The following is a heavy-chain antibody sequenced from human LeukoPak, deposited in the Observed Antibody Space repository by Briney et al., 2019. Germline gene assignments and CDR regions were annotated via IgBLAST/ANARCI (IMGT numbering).Heavy chain of an antibody. CDR3: AKDTVEMGLGYGMAV. D-gene: IGHD1-26*01. Sequence: GGSLRLSCAASGFSFHKYFLYWVRQAPGKGLEWVSGMSWDSGSIGYADSVQDRFTISRDNAKNSLYLQMNSLRPEDTGLYYCAKDTVEMGLGYGMAVWGQGTTVTVSS. CDR1: GFSFHKYF. CDR2: MSWDSGSI. J-gene: IGHJ6*02. V-gene: IGHV3-9*01.